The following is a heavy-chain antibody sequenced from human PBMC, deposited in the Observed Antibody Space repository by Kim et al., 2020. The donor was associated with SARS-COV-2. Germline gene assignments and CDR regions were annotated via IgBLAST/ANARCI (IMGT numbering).Heavy chain of an antibody. CDR1: GGSISSSSYY. V-gene: IGHV4-39*01. CDR2: ISYSGST. CDR3: ARARITMVRGVIPYWDFDL. D-gene: IGHD3-10*01. J-gene: IGHJ2*01. Sequence: SETLSLTCTVSGGSISSSSYYWGWIRQPPGKGLEWIGSISYSGSTYYNPSLKSRVTISVDTSKNQFSLKLSSVTAADTAVYYCARARITMVRGVIPYWDFDLWGRGGLVTVSS.